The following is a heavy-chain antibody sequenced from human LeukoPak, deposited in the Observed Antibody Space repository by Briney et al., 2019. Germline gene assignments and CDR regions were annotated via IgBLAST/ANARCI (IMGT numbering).Heavy chain of an antibody. D-gene: IGHD3-16*01. CDR2: IKQDGSEK. Sequence: PGGSLRLSCAVSGFTFSNYWMSWVRQAPGKGLEWVANIKQDGSEKYCADSVKGRFTTSRDNTKNSLYLQMNSLRAEDTAVYYCAKQRYGGEDYWGQGTLVTVSS. CDR1: GFTFSNYW. CDR3: AKQRYGGEDY. V-gene: IGHV3-7*01. J-gene: IGHJ4*02.